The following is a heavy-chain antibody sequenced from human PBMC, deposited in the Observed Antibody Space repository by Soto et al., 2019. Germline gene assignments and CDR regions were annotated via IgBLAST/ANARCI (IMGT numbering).Heavy chain of an antibody. Sequence: ASVKVSCKASGYTFTGYYMHWVRQAPGQGLEWMGWINPNSGGTNYAQKFQGRVTMTRDTSISTAYMELIRLRSDDTAVYSCARGSALSGSYYYFDYWGQGTLVTVSS. J-gene: IGHJ4*02. CDR1: GYTFTGYY. D-gene: IGHD1-26*01. V-gene: IGHV1-2*02. CDR3: ARGSALSGSYYYFDY. CDR2: INPNSGGT.